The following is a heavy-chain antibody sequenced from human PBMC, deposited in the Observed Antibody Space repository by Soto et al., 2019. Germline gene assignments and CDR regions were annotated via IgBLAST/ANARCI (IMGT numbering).Heavy chain of an antibody. CDR1: GFTFSSYA. V-gene: IGHV3-30*17. CDR3: ARDLGGSTWIQLPTAD. J-gene: IGHJ4*02. Sequence: GGPLRLSCAASGFTFSSYAMHWVRQAPGRGLEWVAVISYDGSNKYYADSVKGRFTISRDNSKNTLYLQMNSLRAEDTAVYYCARDLGGSTWIQLPTADWGQGTLVTVSS. CDR2: ISYDGSNK. D-gene: IGHD5-18*01.